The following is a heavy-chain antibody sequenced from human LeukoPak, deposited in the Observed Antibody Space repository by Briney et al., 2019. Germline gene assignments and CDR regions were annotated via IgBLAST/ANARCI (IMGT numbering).Heavy chain of an antibody. CDR2: INAGNGNT. CDR1: GYTFTSYA. Sequence: ASVKVSCKASGYTFTSYAMHWVRQAPGQRLEWMGWINAGNGNTKYSQKFQGRVTITRDTSASTAYMALSSLRSEDTAVYYCARDKDLVRGVIIEVYYGMDVWGKGTTVTVSS. CDR3: ARDKDLVRGVIIEVYYGMDV. V-gene: IGHV1-3*01. J-gene: IGHJ6*04. D-gene: IGHD3-10*01.